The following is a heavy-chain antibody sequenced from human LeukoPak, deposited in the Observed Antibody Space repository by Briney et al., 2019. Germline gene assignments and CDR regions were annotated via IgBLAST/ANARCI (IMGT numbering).Heavy chain of an antibody. CDR2: ISAYNGNT. CDR1: GYTFTSYG. V-gene: IGHV1-18*01. D-gene: IGHD3-22*01. Sequence: ASVKVSCKASGYTFTSYGISWVRQAPGQGLEWMGWISAYNGNTNYAQKLQGGVTMTTDTSTSTAYMELRSLRSDDTAVYYCARDLPLTYYYDSSGLDYWGQGTLVTVSS. CDR3: ARDLPLTYYYDSSGLDY. J-gene: IGHJ4*02.